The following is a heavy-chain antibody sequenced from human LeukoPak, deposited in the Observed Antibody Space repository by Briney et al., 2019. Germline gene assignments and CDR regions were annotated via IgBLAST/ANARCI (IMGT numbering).Heavy chain of an antibody. J-gene: IGHJ4*02. Sequence: GGSLRLSCAASGFTFSTYWMHWVRQAPGKGLVWVSRTNSDGSSTNYADSVKGRFTMSRDNAKNTLYLQMNSLRAEDTAVYYCARDPPSADWGQGTLVTVSS. V-gene: IGHV3-74*01. CDR3: ARDPPSAD. CDR2: TNSDGSST. CDR1: GFTFSTYW.